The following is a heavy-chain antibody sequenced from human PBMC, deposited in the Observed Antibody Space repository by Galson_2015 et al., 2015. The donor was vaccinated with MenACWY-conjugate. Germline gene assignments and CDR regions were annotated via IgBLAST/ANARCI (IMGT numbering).Heavy chain of an antibody. Sequence: SLRLSCAASGFTFSSYAMHWVRQAPGEGLEYVSAISSNGGTTYYTDSVKGRFTISRDNSKNTLYLQMSSLRAEDTAVYYCVKSELVLFDYWGQGTLVTVSS. CDR2: ISSNGGTT. CDR1: GFTFSSYA. CDR3: VKSELVLFDY. D-gene: IGHD6-6*01. V-gene: IGHV3-64D*06. J-gene: IGHJ4*02.